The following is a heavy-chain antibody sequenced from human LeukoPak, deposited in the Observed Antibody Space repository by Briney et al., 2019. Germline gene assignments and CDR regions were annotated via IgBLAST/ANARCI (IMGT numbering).Heavy chain of an antibody. CDR3: ARFTGELRAFDI. CDR1: GYTFTDCY. Sequence: ASVKVSCKASGYTFTDCYLHWVRQAPGQGLEWMGWINPNSGGTNYAQKFQGRVTMTRDTSISTAYMELSRLRSDDTAVYYCARFTGELRAFDIWGQGTMVTVSS. CDR2: INPNSGGT. V-gene: IGHV1-2*02. J-gene: IGHJ3*02. D-gene: IGHD1-26*01.